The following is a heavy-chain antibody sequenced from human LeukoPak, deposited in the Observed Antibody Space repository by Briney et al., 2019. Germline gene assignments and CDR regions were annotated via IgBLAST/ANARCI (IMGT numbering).Heavy chain of an antibody. CDR2: ISSSGSNI. Sequence: GGSLRLSCAASGFTFSSYEMKWVRHAPGKGREWVSYISSSGSNIYYAHSVKGRFTISRDNAKNSLYLQMNSLRAEDTAVYYCARDVWFGELLSAYYDGMDVWGQGTTVTVSS. J-gene: IGHJ6*02. V-gene: IGHV3-48*03. CDR1: GFTFSSYE. CDR3: ARDVWFGELLSAYYDGMDV. D-gene: IGHD3-10*01.